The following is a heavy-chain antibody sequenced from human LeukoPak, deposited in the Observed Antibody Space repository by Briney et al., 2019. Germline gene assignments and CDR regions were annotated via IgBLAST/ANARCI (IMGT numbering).Heavy chain of an antibody. Sequence: SETLSLTCTVSGGSISSYCWSWIRQPPGKGLEWIGYIYYSGSTNYNPSLKSRVTISVDTSKNQFSLKLSSVTAADTAVYYCARVDSEWYSYGPDYYYMDVWGKGTTVTVSS. CDR3: ARVDSEWYSYGPDYYYMDV. J-gene: IGHJ6*03. D-gene: IGHD5-18*01. CDR2: IYYSGST. CDR1: GGSISSYC. V-gene: IGHV4-59*01.